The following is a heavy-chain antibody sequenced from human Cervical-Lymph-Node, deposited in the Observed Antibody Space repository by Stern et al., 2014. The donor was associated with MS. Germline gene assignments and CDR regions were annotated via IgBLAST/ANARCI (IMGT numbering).Heavy chain of an antibody. CDR2: INTNSGDP. CDR3: ARPITGADHAFDY. CDR1: GYTFNRYA. Sequence: VHLVESGSEMKKPGASVKVSCKASGYTFNRYAINWVRQAPGQGLEWMGWINTNSGDPTYGRGFAGRFVFSLDTSVSTTYLQITSLKAEDTAVYYCARPITGADHAFDYWGQGTLVTVSS. D-gene: IGHD6-13*01. V-gene: IGHV7-4-1*02. J-gene: IGHJ4*02.